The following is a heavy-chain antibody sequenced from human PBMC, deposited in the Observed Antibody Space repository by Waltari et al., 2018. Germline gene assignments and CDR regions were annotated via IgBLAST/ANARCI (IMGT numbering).Heavy chain of an antibody. V-gene: IGHV3-74*03. CDR1: VFDLGNYW. Sequence: ELQLVESGGGLVQPGGSLRLSCGEAVFDLGNYWMHWVRQAPGKGLVWVSRINNDGTSVTYADSVKGRFTISRDNAKNTLYLKLDSVRADDAAVYFCARNGSDFSFDQWGQGTRVTVSS. CDR3: ARNGSDFSFDQ. J-gene: IGHJ4*02. D-gene: IGHD3-3*01. CDR2: INNDGTSV.